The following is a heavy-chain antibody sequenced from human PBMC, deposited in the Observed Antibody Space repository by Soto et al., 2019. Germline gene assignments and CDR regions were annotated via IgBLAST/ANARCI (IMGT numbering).Heavy chain of an antibody. CDR3: AKDIPYNFWSGYFPNYYGMDV. CDR1: GCTFSSYA. D-gene: IGHD3-3*01. CDR2: ISGSGGST. V-gene: IGHV3-23*01. Sequence: AGGSLRLSCAASGCTFSSYAMSWVRQAPGKGLEWVSAISGSGGSTYYADSVKGRFTISRDNSKNTLYLQMNSLRAEDTAVYYCAKDIPYNFWSGYFPNYYGMDVWGQGTTVTVSS. J-gene: IGHJ6*02.